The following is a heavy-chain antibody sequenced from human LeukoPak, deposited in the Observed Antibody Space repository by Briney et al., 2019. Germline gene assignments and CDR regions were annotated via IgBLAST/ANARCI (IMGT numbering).Heavy chain of an antibody. CDR3: AKDEVTARASTRFDY. CDR2: IRSKTNSYAT. V-gene: IGHV3-73*01. J-gene: IGHJ4*02. D-gene: IGHD2-21*02. Sequence: GGSLKLSCAASGFTFSGSAMHWVRQTSGKGLEWVGRIRSKTNSYATAYAASVKGRFTISRDDSKNTAYLQMNSLKTEDTAVYYCAKDEVTARASTRFDYWGQGTLVTVSS. CDR1: GFTFSGSA.